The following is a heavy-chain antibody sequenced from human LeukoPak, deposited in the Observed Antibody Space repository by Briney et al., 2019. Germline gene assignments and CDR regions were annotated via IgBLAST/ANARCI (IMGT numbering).Heavy chain of an antibody. J-gene: IGHJ4*02. D-gene: IGHD2-21*02. CDR3: ARHIVVVTAPYYFDY. V-gene: IGHV1-18*01. CDR1: GYTFTRYG. CDR2: ISAYNGNT. Sequence: ASVTVSCKASGYTFTRYGISWVRQAPGQGLEWMGWISAYNGNTNYAQKLQGRVTMTTDTSTSTAYMELRSMRSDDTDVYNCARHIVVVTAPYYFDYWGQGTLVTVSS.